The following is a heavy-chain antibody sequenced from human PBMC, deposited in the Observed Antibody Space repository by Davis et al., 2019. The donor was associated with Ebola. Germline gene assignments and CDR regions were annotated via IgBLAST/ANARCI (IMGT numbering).Heavy chain of an antibody. J-gene: IGHJ6*02. CDR1: GYTFTSYY. CDR3: ARGLSIAAAHYYYYGMDV. Sequence: AASVKVSCKASGYTFTSYYMHWVRQAPGQGLEWMGIINPSGGSTSYAQKLQGRVTMTTDTSTSTAYMELRSLRSDDTAVYYCARGLSIAAAHYYYYGMDVWGQGTTVTVSS. D-gene: IGHD6-13*01. V-gene: IGHV1-46*01. CDR2: INPSGGST.